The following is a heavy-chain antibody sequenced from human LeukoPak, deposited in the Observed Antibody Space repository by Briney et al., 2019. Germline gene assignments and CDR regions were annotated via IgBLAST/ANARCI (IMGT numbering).Heavy chain of an antibody. V-gene: IGHV3-23*01. Sequence: GGSLRLSCAASGFTFSSYAMSWVRQAPWKGLEWVSAISGSGGSTYYADSVKGRFTISRDNSKNTLYLQMNSLRAEDTAVYYCAKGPRVDFWSGYYNWFDPWGQGTLVTVSS. CDR3: AKGPRVDFWSGYYNWFDP. J-gene: IGHJ5*02. CDR1: GFTFSSYA. CDR2: ISGSGGST. D-gene: IGHD3-3*01.